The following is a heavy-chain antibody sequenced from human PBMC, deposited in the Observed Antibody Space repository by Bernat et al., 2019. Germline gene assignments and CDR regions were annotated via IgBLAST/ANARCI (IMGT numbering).Heavy chain of an antibody. V-gene: IGHV2-5*02. CDR3: AHRRAYYGHWNEGHFDC. J-gene: IGHJ4*02. CDR2: IYWDDDK. Sequence: QITLKESGPTLVNPTQTLTLTCTFSGFSLSTSGVGVGWIRQSPGKALEWLVLIYWDDDKRYSPSLKNRLTITKDTSKNQVVLTMTNMDPVDTGTYYCAHRRAYYGHWNEGHFDCWGQGTLVTVSS. CDR1: GFSLSTSGVG. D-gene: IGHD3-16*01.